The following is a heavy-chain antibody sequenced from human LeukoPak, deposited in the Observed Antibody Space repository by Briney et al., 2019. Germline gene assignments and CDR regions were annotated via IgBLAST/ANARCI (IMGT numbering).Heavy chain of an antibody. V-gene: IGHV3-74*01. CDR2: IIRNGNST. D-gene: IGHD2-15*01. CDR3: ARIVTAAFDI. Sequence: PGGSLRLSCAPSGYTLIRNWVHWVCHAPEQGRVCVTLIIRNGNSTSYADSVKARFTISRDNAKNTLYLQMKSLRAEDTAVYYCARIVTAAFDIWGQGTMVTASS. CDR1: GYTLIRNW. J-gene: IGHJ3*02.